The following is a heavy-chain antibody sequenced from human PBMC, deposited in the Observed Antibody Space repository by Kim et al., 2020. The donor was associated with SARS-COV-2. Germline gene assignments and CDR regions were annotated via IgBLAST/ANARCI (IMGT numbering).Heavy chain of an antibody. CDR2: INHSGST. Sequence: SETLSLTCAVYGGSFSGYYWSWIRQPPGKGLEWIGEINHSGSTNYNPSLKSRVTISVDTSKNQFSLKLSSVTAADTAVYYCARARGTLLWFGEPLDYWGQGTLVTVSS. CDR3: ARARGTLLWFGEPLDY. D-gene: IGHD3-10*01. CDR1: GGSFSGYY. V-gene: IGHV4-34*01. J-gene: IGHJ4*02.